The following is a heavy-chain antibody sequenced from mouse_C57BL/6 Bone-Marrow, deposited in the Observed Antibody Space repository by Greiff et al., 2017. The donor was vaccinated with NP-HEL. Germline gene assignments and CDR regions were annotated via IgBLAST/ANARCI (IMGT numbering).Heavy chain of an antibody. CDR2: INPSSGYT. CDR1: GYTFTSYW. V-gene: IGHV1-7*01. CDR3: AMGLRSSMDY. D-gene: IGHD1-1*01. J-gene: IGHJ4*01. Sequence: QVQLQQSGAELAKPGASVKLSCKASGYTFTSYWMHWVKQRPGQGLEWIGYINPSSGYTNYNQKFKGKATLTVDKSSSTAYMQLSSLTSEDSAVDDCAMGLRSSMDYWGQGTSVTVSS.